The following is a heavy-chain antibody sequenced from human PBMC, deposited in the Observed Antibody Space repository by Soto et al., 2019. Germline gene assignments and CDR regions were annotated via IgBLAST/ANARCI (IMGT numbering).Heavy chain of an antibody. CDR3: TRDEVSMVLNNWFDP. CDR2: IRSKAYGGTT. J-gene: IGHJ5*02. Sequence: GGSLRLSCTASGFTFGDYAMSWFRQAPGKGLEWVGFIRSKAYGGTTEYAASVKGRFTISRDDSKSIAYLQMNSLKTEDTAVYYCTRDEVSMVLNNWFDPWGQGTLVTVS. V-gene: IGHV3-49*03. CDR1: GFTFGDYA. D-gene: IGHD3-10*01.